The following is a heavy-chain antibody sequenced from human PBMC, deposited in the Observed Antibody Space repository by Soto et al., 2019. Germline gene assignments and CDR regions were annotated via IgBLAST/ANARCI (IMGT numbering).Heavy chain of an antibody. CDR1: GFTFSSYG. Sequence: GGSLRLSCAASGFTFSSYGMHWVRQAPGKGLEWVAVISYDGSNKYYADSVKGRFTISRDNSKNTLYLQMNSLRAEDTAVYYCAKGGGYCSGGSCYYYDGMDVWGQGTTVTVSS. J-gene: IGHJ6*02. D-gene: IGHD2-15*01. V-gene: IGHV3-30*18. CDR2: ISYDGSNK. CDR3: AKGGGYCSGGSCYYYDGMDV.